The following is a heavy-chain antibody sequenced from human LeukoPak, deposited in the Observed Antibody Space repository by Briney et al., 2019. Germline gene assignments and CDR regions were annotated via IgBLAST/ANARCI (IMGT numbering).Heavy chain of an antibody. V-gene: IGHV1-2*02. CDR3: ARDVPRYCSGGSCQRWFDP. CDR2: INPNSGGT. Sequence: GASVKVSCKASGYTFTGYYMHWVRQAPGQGLEWMGWINPNSGGTNYAQKFQGRVTMTRDTSISTAYMELSRLRSDDTAVYYCARDVPRYCSGGSCQRWFDPWGQGTLVTVSS. J-gene: IGHJ5*02. CDR1: GYTFTGYY. D-gene: IGHD2-15*01.